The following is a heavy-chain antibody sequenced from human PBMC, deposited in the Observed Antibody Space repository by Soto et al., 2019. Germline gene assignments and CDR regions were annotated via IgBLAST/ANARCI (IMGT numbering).Heavy chain of an antibody. V-gene: IGHV5-51*01. D-gene: IGHD3-22*01. J-gene: IGHJ1*01. CDR1: GYSFSTYW. CDR2: IYPSDSDT. Sequence: GESLKISCKGSGYSFSTYWIGWVRQMPGKGLEWMGIIYPSDSDTRYSPSFQGQVTISADKYISTAYLQWSSLKASDTAMYYCVRLPYYYDSSDYYSYFQHWGQGTLVTVSS. CDR3: VRLPYYYDSSDYYSYFQH.